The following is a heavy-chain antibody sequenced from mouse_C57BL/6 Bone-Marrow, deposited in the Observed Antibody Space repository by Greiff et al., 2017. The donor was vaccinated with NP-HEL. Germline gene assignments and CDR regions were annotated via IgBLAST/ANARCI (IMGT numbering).Heavy chain of an antibody. V-gene: IGHV5-4*01. CDR1: GFTFSSYA. CDR3: ARGDYDVCWFAY. Sequence: EVQRVESGGGLVKPGGSLKLSCAASGFTFSSYAMSWVRQTPEKRLEWVATISDGGSYTYYPDNVKGRFTISRDKATNNLYLQMSHLKSEDTAMYYCARGDYDVCWFAYWGQGTLVTVSA. J-gene: IGHJ3*01. D-gene: IGHD2-4*01. CDR2: ISDGGSYT.